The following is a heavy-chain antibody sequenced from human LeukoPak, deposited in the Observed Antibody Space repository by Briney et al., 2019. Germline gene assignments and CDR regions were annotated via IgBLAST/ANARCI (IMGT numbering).Heavy chain of an antibody. CDR1: GFTFSSYS. D-gene: IGHD3-9*01. CDR3: ARHSIPSHYDILTGHDFDY. V-gene: IGHV3-21*01. J-gene: IGHJ4*02. Sequence: PGGSLRLSRAASGFTFSSYSMNWVRQAPGKGLEWVSSISSSSSYIYYADSVKGRFTISRDNAKNSLYLQMNSLRVEDTAVYYCARHSIPSHYDILTGHDFDYWGQGTLVTVSS. CDR2: ISSSSSYI.